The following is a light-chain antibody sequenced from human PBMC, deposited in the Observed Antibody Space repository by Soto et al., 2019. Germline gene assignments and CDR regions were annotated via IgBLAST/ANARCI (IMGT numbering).Light chain of an antibody. Sequence: NFMLIQPHSVSESPGKTVTISCTRSSGSIASNYVQWFQQRPGSAPTTVIYEDNKRPSGVPDRFSGSIDSSSNSASLTISGLKTEDEADYYCRSFHSTGGVFGGGTKLTVL. CDR1: SGSIASNY. CDR2: EDN. CDR3: RSFHSTGGV. J-gene: IGLJ3*02. V-gene: IGLV6-57*04.